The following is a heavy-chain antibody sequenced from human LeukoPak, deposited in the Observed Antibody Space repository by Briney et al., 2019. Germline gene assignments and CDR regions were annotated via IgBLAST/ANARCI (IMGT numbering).Heavy chain of an antibody. V-gene: IGHV1-69*04. CDR2: IIPILGIA. Sequence: SVKVSCKASGGTFSSYAISWVRQAPGQGLEWMGRIIPILGIANYAQKFQGRVTITADKSTSTAYMELSSLRSEDTAVYYCARVHSSSLPHYPDSYWGQGTLVTVSS. CDR1: GGTFSSYA. CDR3: ARVHSSSLPHYPDSY. D-gene: IGHD6-13*01. J-gene: IGHJ4*02.